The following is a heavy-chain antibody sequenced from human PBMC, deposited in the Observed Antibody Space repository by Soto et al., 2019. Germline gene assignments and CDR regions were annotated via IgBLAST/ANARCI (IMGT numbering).Heavy chain of an antibody. Sequence: ASVKVSCKASGYTFTSYAMHWVRQAPGQRLEWMGWINAGNGNTKYSQKLQGRVTITRDTSASTAYMELSSLRSEDTAVYYCASQRVYGSYFDYWGQGTLVTVSS. CDR3: ASQRVYGSYFDY. CDR2: INAGNGNT. CDR1: GYTFTSYA. J-gene: IGHJ4*02. V-gene: IGHV1-3*01. D-gene: IGHD2-15*01.